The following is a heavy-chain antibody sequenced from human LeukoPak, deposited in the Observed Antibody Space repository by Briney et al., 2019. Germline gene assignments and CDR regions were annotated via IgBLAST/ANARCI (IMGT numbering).Heavy chain of an antibody. Sequence: PSETLSLTCAVYGGSFSGYYWSWIRQPPGKGLEWIGEINHSGSTNYNPSLKSRDTISVDTSKNQFSLELSSVTAADTAVYYCARGVGKYQLRGFDPWGQGTLVTVSS. CDR3: ARGVGKYQLRGFDP. J-gene: IGHJ5*02. CDR2: INHSGST. D-gene: IGHD2-2*01. V-gene: IGHV4-34*01. CDR1: GGSFSGYY.